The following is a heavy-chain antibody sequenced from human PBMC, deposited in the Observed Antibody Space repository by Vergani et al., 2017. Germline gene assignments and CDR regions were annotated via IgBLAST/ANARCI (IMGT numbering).Heavy chain of an antibody. D-gene: IGHD1-26*01. V-gene: IGHV5-10-1*03. CDR3: ARHFVGATPDFDY. J-gene: IGHJ4*02. CDR1: GYSFTSFW. Sequence: EVQLVQSGAEVRKPGESLRISCKGSGYSFTSFWISWVRQMPGKGLEWMGRIDPSDSYTNYSPSFQGHVTISADKSISTAYLHWGSLKASDTAMYYCARHFVGATPDFDYWGQGTLVTVSS. CDR2: IDPSDSYT.